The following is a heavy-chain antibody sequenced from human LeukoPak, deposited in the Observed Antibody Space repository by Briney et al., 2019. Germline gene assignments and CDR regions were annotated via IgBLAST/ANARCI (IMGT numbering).Heavy chain of an antibody. CDR1: GGTFSSYA. D-gene: IGHD2-2*01. J-gene: IGHJ5*02. V-gene: IGHV1-3*01. CDR3: ARDRAVVVPAARRANWFDP. Sequence: ASVKVSCKASGGTFSSYAISWVRQAPGQGLEWMGWINAGNGNTKYSQKFQGRVTITRDTSASTAYMELSSLRSEDTAVYYCARDRAVVVPAARRANWFDPWGQGTLVTVSS. CDR2: INAGNGNT.